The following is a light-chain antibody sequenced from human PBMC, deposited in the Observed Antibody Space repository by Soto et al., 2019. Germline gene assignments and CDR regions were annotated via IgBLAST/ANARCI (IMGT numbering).Light chain of an antibody. CDR1: QSVMSTH. CDR2: GAS. CDR3: QQYVYSPYT. J-gene: IGKJ2*01. V-gene: IGKV3-20*01. Sequence: EIVLTQSPGTLSLSPGERATLSCRASQSVMSTHLTWYQQKPGQAPRLLIYGASNRATGIPDRFSGSGSGTVFTLTISRLEPEDFAVYYCQQYVYSPYTFGQGTKLEIK.